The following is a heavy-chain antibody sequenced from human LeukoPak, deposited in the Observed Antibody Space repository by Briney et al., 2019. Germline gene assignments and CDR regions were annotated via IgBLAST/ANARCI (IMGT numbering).Heavy chain of an antibody. CDR2: IYYSGST. V-gene: IGHV4-59*01. CDR3: ARDSPYYYGSGSATYYMDV. Sequence: SETLSLTCTVSGGSISSYYWSWIRQPPGKGLEWIGYIYYSGSTNYNPSLKSRVTISVDTSKNQFSLKLSSVTAADTAAYYCARDSPYYYGSGSATYYMDVWGKGTTVTISS. CDR1: GGSISSYY. D-gene: IGHD3-10*01. J-gene: IGHJ6*03.